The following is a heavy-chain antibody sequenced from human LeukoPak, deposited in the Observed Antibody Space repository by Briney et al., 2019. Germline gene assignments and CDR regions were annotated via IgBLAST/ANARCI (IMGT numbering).Heavy chain of an antibody. CDR2: ITGTGGNT. CDR1: GFSFRSYD. J-gene: IGHJ4*02. V-gene: IGHV3-23*01. D-gene: IGHD3-22*01. CDR3: AKVKDTSGSRFDY. Sequence: GGSLRLSCAASGFSFRSYDMSWVRQAPGKGLEWVSDITGTGGNTYYADSVKGRFTISRDNSKNTLYLQMNSLRDEDTAVYYCAKVKDTSGSRFDYWGQGTLVTVSS.